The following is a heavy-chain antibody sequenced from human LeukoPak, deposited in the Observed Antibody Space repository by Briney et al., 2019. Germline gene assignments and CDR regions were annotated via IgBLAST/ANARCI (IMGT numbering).Heavy chain of an antibody. J-gene: IGHJ3*02. CDR2: IYYSGST. V-gene: IGHV4-61*01. CDR1: GGSVSSGSYY. D-gene: IGHD3-22*01. Sequence: SETLSLTCTVSGGSVSSGSYYWSWIRQPPGKGLEWIGYIYYSGSTNYNPSLKSRVTISVDTSKNQFSLKLSSVTAADTAVYYCAREADYYDSRPDAFDIWGQGTMVTVSS. CDR3: AREADYYDSRPDAFDI.